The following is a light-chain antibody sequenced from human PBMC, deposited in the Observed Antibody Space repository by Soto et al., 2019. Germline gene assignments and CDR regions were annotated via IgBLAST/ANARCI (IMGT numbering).Light chain of an antibody. CDR3: QQYGSSPNT. V-gene: IGKV3-20*01. Sequence: EIVLTQSPGTLSLSPGEGATLSCRASQSVSSRRLVWYQQKPGQSPRLLIYGASSRATGIPDRFSGSGSGTDFTLTISRLEPEDFAVYYCQQYGSSPNTFGQGTKVEMK. J-gene: IGKJ2*01. CDR1: QSVSSRR. CDR2: GAS.